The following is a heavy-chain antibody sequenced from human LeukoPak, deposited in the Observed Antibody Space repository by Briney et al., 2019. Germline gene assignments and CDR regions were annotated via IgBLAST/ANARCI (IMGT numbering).Heavy chain of an antibody. Sequence: GGSLRLSCAASGFTFDTYAMTWVRQVPGKGLEWVSNIGGRGTSTNYADSVKGRFTISRDNSKNTLHLQMNSLRAEDTAIYYCAKSYRQESDWSSSFDYWGQGTLVTVSS. J-gene: IGHJ4*02. D-gene: IGHD3-9*01. CDR1: GFTFDTYA. CDR3: AKSYRQESDWSSSFDY. V-gene: IGHV3-23*01. CDR2: IGGRGTST.